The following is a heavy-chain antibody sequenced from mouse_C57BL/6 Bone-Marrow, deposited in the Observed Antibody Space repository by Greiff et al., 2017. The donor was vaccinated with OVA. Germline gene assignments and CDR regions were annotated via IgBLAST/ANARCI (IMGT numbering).Heavy chain of an antibody. CDR1: GYTFTSYW. CDR3: ARGDYDLDWYMDD. V-gene: IGHV1-53*01. CDR2: INPGNGGT. D-gene: IGHD2-4*01. J-gene: IGHJ1*03. Sequence: VQLQQPGTVLVKPGASVKLSCKASGYTFTSYWMHWVKQRPGQGLEWIGDINPGNGGTNYNEKFKGKATLTVDTSARTAYMQLSSLTSEDSAVYYCARGDYDLDWYMDDWGTGTTVTVSS.